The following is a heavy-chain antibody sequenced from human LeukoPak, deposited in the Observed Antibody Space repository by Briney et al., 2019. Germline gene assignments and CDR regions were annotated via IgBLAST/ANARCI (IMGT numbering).Heavy chain of an antibody. Sequence: AGGSLRLSCAASGSTFSRSWMTWVRQAPGKGLEWVANIKQDGSEKHYLDSVKGRFTISKDNAKNSLYLQMNSLRAEDTALYYCAKLGDLFDYWGQGTLVTVSS. J-gene: IGHJ4*02. CDR2: IKQDGSEK. D-gene: IGHD3-10*01. CDR3: AKLGDLFDY. V-gene: IGHV3-7*01. CDR1: GSTFSRSW.